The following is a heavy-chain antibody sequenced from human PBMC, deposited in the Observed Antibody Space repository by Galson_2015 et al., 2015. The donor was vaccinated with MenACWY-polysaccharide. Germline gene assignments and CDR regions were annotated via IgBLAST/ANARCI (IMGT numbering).Heavy chain of an antibody. Sequence: SVKVSCKASGYTFTSYAMHWVRQAPGQGLEWMGWINAGNGNTKYSQKFQGRVTITRDTSATTAYVEVSSLRSEDTAVYYCARDYYASGSYSGWFDPWGQGTLVTVSS. CDR1: GYTFTSYA. CDR2: INAGNGNT. J-gene: IGHJ5*02. D-gene: IGHD3-10*01. V-gene: IGHV1-3*01. CDR3: ARDYYASGSYSGWFDP.